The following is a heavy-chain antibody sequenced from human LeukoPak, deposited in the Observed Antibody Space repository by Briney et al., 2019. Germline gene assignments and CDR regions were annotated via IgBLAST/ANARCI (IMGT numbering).Heavy chain of an antibody. D-gene: IGHD1-26*01. CDR2: IYSGGST. J-gene: IGHJ5*02. CDR3: VNIVGDRSGWFDP. CDR1: GFTVSSNY. Sequence: PGGSLRLSCAASGFTVSSNYMSWVRQAPGKGLEWVSVIYSGGSTYYADSVKGRFTISRDNSKNTLYLQMNSLRAEDTAVYYCVNIVGDRSGWFDPWGQGTLVTVSS. V-gene: IGHV3-53*01.